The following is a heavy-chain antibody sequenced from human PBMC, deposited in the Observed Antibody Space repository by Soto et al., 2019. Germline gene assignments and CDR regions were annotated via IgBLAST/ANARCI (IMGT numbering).Heavy chain of an antibody. CDR2: IYYSGST. CDR1: GGSISSYY. V-gene: IGHV4-59*01. D-gene: IGHD3-3*01. CDR3: ARGPYYDFWSGYYVDY. J-gene: IGHJ4*02. Sequence: SETLSLTCTVSGGSISSYYWSWIRQPPGKGLEWIGYIYYSGSTNYNPSLKSRVTISVDTSKNQFSLKLSSVTAADTAVYYCARGPYYDFWSGYYVDYWGQGTLVTVS.